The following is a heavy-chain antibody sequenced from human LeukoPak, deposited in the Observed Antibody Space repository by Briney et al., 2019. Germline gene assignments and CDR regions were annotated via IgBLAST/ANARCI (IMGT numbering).Heavy chain of an antibody. J-gene: IGHJ4*02. Sequence: GASVKVSCKASGYTFTSYGISWVRQAPGQGLEWMGWISAYNGNTSYAQKLQGRVTMTTDTSTSTAYMELRSLRSDDTAVYYCARANGGFAYYDILTGYDYWGQGTLVTVSS. CDR1: GYTFTSYG. D-gene: IGHD3-9*01. CDR3: ARANGGFAYYDILTGYDY. CDR2: ISAYNGNT. V-gene: IGHV1-18*04.